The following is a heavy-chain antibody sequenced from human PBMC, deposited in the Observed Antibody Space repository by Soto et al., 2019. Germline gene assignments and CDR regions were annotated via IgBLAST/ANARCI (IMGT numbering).Heavy chain of an antibody. V-gene: IGHV2-26*01. CDR2: IDSSGEK. CDR3: ARRHLAVAVSPWFDP. CDR1: GLSITDSEMG. J-gene: IGHJ5*02. D-gene: IGHD6-19*01. Sequence: QVTLKESGPVLVKPTETLTLRCTVYGLSITDSEMGVSCIRQPPGQPLEWLAHIDSSGEKSYKTFLKSRLAISKDTSKSQLVLTMTNMDPADTATYYCARRHLAVAVSPWFDPWGQGIPVTVSS.